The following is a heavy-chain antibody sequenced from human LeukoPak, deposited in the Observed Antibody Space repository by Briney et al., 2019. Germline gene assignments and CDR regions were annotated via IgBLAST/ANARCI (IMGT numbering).Heavy chain of an antibody. Sequence: GGSLRLSCAASGFTVSSNYMSWVRQAPGKGLEWVSVIYSGGSTYYADSVKGRFTISRDNSKNTLYLQINSLRAEDTGVYYCARVRYGDSSIDYWGQGTLVTVSS. CDR3: ARVRYGDSSIDY. CDR2: IYSGGST. J-gene: IGHJ4*02. V-gene: IGHV3-66*01. D-gene: IGHD4-17*01. CDR1: GFTVSSNY.